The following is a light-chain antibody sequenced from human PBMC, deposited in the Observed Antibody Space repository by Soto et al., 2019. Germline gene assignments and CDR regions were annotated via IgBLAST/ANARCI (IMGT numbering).Light chain of an antibody. CDR3: RQYGANSPWT. J-gene: IGKJ1*01. CDR2: KAS. V-gene: IGKV1-5*03. CDR1: QNINTW. Sequence: DIQVTQSPSTLSASVGDRVTITCRTSQNINTWLAWFQKKPGKAPKVLISKASTLESGVPSRFSGDGSGTEFTLTISSLQTEDLATYYCRQYGANSPWTFGQGTKVEIK.